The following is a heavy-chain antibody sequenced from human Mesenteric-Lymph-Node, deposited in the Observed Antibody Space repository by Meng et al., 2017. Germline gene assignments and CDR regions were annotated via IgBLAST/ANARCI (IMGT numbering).Heavy chain of an antibody. D-gene: IGHD6-19*01. CDR3: ASGKQQWLVRGFDY. Sequence: GESLKISCAASGFTFSSYAMHWVRQAPGKGLEWVAVISYDGSNKYYADSVKGRFTISRDNSKNTLYLQMNSLRAEDTAVYYCASGKQQWLVRGFDYWGQGTTVTGAS. CDR2: ISYDGSNK. CDR1: GFTFSSYA. V-gene: IGHV3-30*01. J-gene: IGHJ4*02.